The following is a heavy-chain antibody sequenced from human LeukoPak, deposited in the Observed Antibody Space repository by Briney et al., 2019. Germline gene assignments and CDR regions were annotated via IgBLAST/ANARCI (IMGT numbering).Heavy chain of an antibody. CDR1: GYTFTGYS. CDR2: ISGYNGNT. Sequence: ASVKVSCKASGYTFTGYSMHWVRQAPGQGLEWMGWISGYNGNTNYAQNLQGRVTMTTDTSTSTAFMELRSLRSDDTAVYYCARDLLHPDYWGQGTLVTVSS. CDR3: ARDLLHPDY. V-gene: IGHV1-18*04. D-gene: IGHD1-26*01. J-gene: IGHJ4*02.